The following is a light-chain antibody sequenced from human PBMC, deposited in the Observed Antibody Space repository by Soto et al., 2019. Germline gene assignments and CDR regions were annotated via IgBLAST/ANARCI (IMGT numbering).Light chain of an antibody. CDR2: GAS. J-gene: IGKJ2*01. CDR3: QQYDSYMYA. V-gene: IGKV3-20*01. Sequence: FVVTQSPDTLSLSPGEPATLSCRASQRVSTSFIAWYQQRPGQAPRLLMYGASTRPSGIPARFTGGGSGTDFTLTITSLQSEDFAVYYCQQYDSYMYAFGQGTKVDI. CDR1: QRVSTSF.